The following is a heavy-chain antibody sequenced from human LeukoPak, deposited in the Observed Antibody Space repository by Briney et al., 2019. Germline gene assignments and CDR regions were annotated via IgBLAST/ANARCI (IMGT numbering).Heavy chain of an antibody. CDR1: GFTSDDYA. Sequence: SLRLSCAASGFTSDDYAMHWVRQAPGKGLEWVSGISWNSGSIGYADSVKGRFTISRDNAKNSPYLQMNSLRAEDTALYYCAKDFGWYGFGGIVWGSYYYYYGMDVWGQGTTVTVSS. CDR2: ISWNSGSI. CDR3: AKDFGWYGFGGIVWGSYYYYYGMDV. V-gene: IGHV3-9*02. J-gene: IGHJ6*02. D-gene: IGHD6-19*01.